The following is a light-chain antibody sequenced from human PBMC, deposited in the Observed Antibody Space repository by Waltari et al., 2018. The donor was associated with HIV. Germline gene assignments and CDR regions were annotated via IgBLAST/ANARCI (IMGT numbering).Light chain of an antibody. Sequence: QSVLTQPPSASGTPGQRVTISCSGTRSNIGRHTVDWYQQLPGAAPKLLIYSTKQRPVGVPDLVSGSKSGTSASLSISGRQAEDEADYFCATWDDSLNGHVFGGGTKLTV. CDR3: ATWDDSLNGHV. CDR2: STK. CDR1: RSNIGRHT. V-gene: IGLV1-44*01. J-gene: IGLJ3*02.